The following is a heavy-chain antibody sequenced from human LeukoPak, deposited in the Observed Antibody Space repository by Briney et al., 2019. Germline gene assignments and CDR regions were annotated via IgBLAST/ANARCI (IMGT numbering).Heavy chain of an antibody. V-gene: IGHV3-23*01. CDR2: VSGGAGGT. CDR3: AKSLTKITPATFDQ. D-gene: IGHD2-2*01. CDR1: GFTFSNFA. J-gene: IGHJ4*02. Sequence: PGGSLRLSCAASGFTFSNFAMSWVRQAPGKGLEWVATVSGGAGGTYYADSVRGRSTISRDNSQNTLSLHMTSLRAEDTAIYYCAKSLTKITPATFDQWGQGTLVTVTS.